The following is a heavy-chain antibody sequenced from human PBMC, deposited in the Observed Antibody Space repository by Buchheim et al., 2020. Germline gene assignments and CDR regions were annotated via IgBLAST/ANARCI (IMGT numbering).Heavy chain of an antibody. J-gene: IGHJ4*02. CDR2: ISYDGSNK. CDR1: GFTFSSYG. CDR3: AKAESGYSYGCH. D-gene: IGHD5-18*01. V-gene: IGHV3-30*18. Sequence: QVQLVESGGGVVQPGRSLRLSCAASGFTFSSYGMHWVRQAPGKGLEWVAVISYDGSNKYYADSVKGRFTISRDNSKNTLYLQMNSLRAEDTAVYYCAKAESGYSYGCHWGQGTL.